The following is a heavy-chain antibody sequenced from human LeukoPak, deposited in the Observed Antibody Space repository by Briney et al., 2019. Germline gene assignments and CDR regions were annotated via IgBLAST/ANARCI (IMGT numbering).Heavy chain of an antibody. Sequence: SVKVSCKASGYTFTSLDINWVRQAPGQGLEWMGRIIPILGIANYAQKFQGRVTITADKSTSTAYMELSSLRSEDTAVYYCARGRRDSSSYYFDYWGQGTLVTVSS. CDR3: ARGRRDSSSYYFDY. CDR2: IIPILGIA. V-gene: IGHV1-69*04. J-gene: IGHJ4*02. CDR1: GYTFTSLD. D-gene: IGHD6-13*01.